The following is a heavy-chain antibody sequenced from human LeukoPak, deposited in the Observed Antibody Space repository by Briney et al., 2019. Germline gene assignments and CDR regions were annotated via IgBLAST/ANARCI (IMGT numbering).Heavy chain of an antibody. J-gene: IGHJ5*02. CDR3: ARDAYMTTVTPNWFDP. Sequence: ASVKVSCKASGYTFTSYYIHLVRQAPGQGLEWMGIVNPSGGSTTYAPNFQGRVTMTRDTSSSTVYMELSSLRSEDTAVYYCARDAYMTTVTPNWFDPWRQGTLVTVSS. D-gene: IGHD4-17*01. CDR2: VNPSGGST. V-gene: IGHV1-46*01. CDR1: GYTFTSYY.